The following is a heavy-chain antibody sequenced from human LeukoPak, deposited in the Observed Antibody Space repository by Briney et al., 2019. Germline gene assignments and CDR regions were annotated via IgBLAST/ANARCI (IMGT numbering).Heavy chain of an antibody. CDR1: GYTFTSYA. V-gene: IGHV7-4-1*02. J-gene: IGHJ3*02. CDR3: ASLTYYYDSSGLKDAFDI. Sequence: ASVKVSCKASGYTFTSYAMNWVRQAPGQGLEWMGWINTNTGNPTYAQGFTGRFVFSLDTSVSTAYLQISSLKAEDTAVYYCASLTYYYDSSGLKDAFDIWGQGTMVTVSS. CDR2: INTNTGNP. D-gene: IGHD3-22*01.